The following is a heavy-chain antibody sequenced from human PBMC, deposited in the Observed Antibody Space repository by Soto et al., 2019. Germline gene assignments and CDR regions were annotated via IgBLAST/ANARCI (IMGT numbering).Heavy chain of an antibody. Sequence: QVQLVQSGAEVKKPGASVKISCKASGYTFSSHAIHWVRQAPGQRLEWMGWINAGNGDTKYSQKFQGRLTINRDTSASTAYMALSSLRSDDTAEYFCARVVVYGDHSGLYWGQGTRVTISS. CDR1: GYTFSSHA. CDR2: INAGNGDT. D-gene: IGHD4-17*01. J-gene: IGHJ4*02. CDR3: ARVVVYGDHSGLY. V-gene: IGHV1-3*01.